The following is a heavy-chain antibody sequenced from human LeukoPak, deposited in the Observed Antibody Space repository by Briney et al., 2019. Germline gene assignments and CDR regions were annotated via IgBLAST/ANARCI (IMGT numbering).Heavy chain of an antibody. D-gene: IGHD2-15*01. CDR1: GFTFSDYY. Sequence: KSGGSLRLSCAASGFTFSDYYMSWIRQAPGKGLEWVSYISSSGSNIYYADSVKGRVTISRDNAKNSLYLQMNSLRAEDTAVYYCARDGYCSGGSCYSGGTSPIDYWGQGTLVTVSS. V-gene: IGHV3-11*04. CDR2: ISSSGSNI. J-gene: IGHJ4*02. CDR3: ARDGYCSGGSCYSGGTSPIDY.